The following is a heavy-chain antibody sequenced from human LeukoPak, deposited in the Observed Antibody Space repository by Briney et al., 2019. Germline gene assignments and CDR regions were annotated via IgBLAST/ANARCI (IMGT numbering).Heavy chain of an antibody. CDR1: GYTFTSYG. D-gene: IGHD3-3*01. CDR2: ISAYNGNT. CDR3: ARGPPIFGVVIIRLNWFDP. J-gene: IGHJ5*02. Sequence: ASVKVSCKASGYTFTSYGISWVRQAPGQGLEWMGLISAYNGNTNYAQKLQGRVTMTTDTSTSTAYMELRSLRSDDTAVYYCARGPPIFGVVIIRLNWFDPWGQGTLVTVSS. V-gene: IGHV1-18*01.